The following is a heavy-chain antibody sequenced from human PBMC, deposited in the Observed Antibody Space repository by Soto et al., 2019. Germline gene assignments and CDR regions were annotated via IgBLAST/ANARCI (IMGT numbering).Heavy chain of an antibody. Sequence: SVKVSCKASGGTFSSYAISWVRQAPGQGLEWMGGIIPIFGTANYAQKFQGRVTITADKSTSTAYMELSSLRSEDTAVYYCASVWSGYYLYYFDYWGQGTLVTVSS. V-gene: IGHV1-69*06. J-gene: IGHJ4*02. CDR1: GGTFSSYA. CDR3: ASVWSGYYLYYFDY. CDR2: IIPIFGTA. D-gene: IGHD3-3*01.